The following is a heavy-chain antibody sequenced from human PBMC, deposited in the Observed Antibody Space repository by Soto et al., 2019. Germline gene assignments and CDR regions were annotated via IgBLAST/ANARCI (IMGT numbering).Heavy chain of an antibody. D-gene: IGHD3-16*02. CDR1: GYTFTSYD. CDR3: ARIRAFGGVIAKSPDAFDI. J-gene: IGHJ3*02. Sequence: ASVKVSCKASGYTFTSYDINWVRQATGQGLEWMGWMNPNSGNTGYAQKFQGRVTMTRNTSISTAYMELSSLRSEDTAVYYCARIRAFGGVIAKSPDAFDICGQGTMVIVSS. V-gene: IGHV1-8*01. CDR2: MNPNSGNT.